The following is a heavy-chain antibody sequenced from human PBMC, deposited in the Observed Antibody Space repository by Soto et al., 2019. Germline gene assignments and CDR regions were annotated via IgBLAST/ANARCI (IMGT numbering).Heavy chain of an antibody. J-gene: IGHJ5*01. CDR3: ARTPGRTGSGSYPLHS. CDR2: INPNSGGT. Sequence: QVQLVQSGAEVKKPGASVKVSCKASGYTFTGYYMHWVRQASGQGLEWMGWINPNSGGTNYAQKFQRRVTMTRYTSISTAYRELSRLRSDDTAVYYCARTPGRTGSGSYPLHSGGQGTLVTVSS. D-gene: IGHD1-26*01. CDR1: GYTFTGYY. V-gene: IGHV1-2*02.